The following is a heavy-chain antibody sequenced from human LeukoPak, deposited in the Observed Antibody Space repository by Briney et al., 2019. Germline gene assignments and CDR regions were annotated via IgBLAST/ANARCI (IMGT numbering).Heavy chain of an antibody. CDR1: GYSISSGYS. D-gene: IGHD6-13*01. J-gene: IGHJ4*02. Sequence: SETLSLTCTVSGYSISSGYSWGWIRQPPGKGLEWIGSFHHNGSTYYNPSLKSRVTISVDTSKNQFSLKVSSVTAADTAVYYCARGDSSSWHLLDYWGQGTLVTVSS. CDR3: ARGDSSSWHLLDY. CDR2: FHHNGST. V-gene: IGHV4-38-2*02.